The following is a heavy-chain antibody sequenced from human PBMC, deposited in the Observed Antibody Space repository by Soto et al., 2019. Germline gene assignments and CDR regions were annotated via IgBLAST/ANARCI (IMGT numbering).Heavy chain of an antibody. CDR2: ITDSGYTA. J-gene: IGHJ4*02. CDR1: GFSFGTFV. Sequence: EMQLLESGGASVQPGGSLRLSCAASGFSFGTFVMTWFRQAPGGGLEWVASITDSGYTASYAETVESRFTVSRDNSKNKLHLQMNDLRAEDTATYYCAKNGQWLATPPEAWGQGTLVTVSS. D-gene: IGHD6-19*01. V-gene: IGHV3-23*01. CDR3: AKNGQWLATPPEA.